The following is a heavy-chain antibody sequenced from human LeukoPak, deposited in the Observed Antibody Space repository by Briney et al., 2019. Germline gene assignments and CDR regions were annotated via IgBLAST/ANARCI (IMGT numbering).Heavy chain of an antibody. Sequence: PGGSLGLSCTTSGFTFSDYGMHWVRQAPGKGLEWVAVIWYDGSKKYYSDSVKGRFTVSRDNSKNTLSLQMNSLRAEDTAVYYCVKDSGGYYFDYWGQGTLVTVSS. D-gene: IGHD3-22*01. CDR1: GFTFSDYG. CDR2: IWYDGSKK. J-gene: IGHJ4*02. CDR3: VKDSGGYYFDY. V-gene: IGHV3-33*06.